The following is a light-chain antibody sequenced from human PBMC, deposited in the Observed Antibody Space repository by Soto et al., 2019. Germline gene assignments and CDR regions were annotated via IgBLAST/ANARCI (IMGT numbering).Light chain of an antibody. V-gene: IGKV3-15*01. CDR3: QQYNNWPLYT. J-gene: IGKJ2*01. CDR1: QYVNSN. Sequence: EIVMTQSPATLSVSPGERATLSCRASQYVNSNLAWYQQKHGQAPRLLIYGASTRATGISARFSGSGSGTEFTLTISSLQSEDFAVYYCQQYNNWPLYTFGQGTKLEIK. CDR2: GAS.